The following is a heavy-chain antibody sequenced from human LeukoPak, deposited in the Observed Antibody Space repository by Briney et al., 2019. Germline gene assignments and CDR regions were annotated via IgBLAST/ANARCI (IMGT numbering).Heavy chain of an antibody. CDR3: ARFRTGGSVGDY. CDR1: GYSISSTYY. CDR2: VFHSGNT. V-gene: IGHV4-38-2*02. Sequence: SETLSLTCTVSGYSISSTYYWGWIRQPPGKGLEWVGSVFHSGNTYYNPSLKSRVTISVDTSKNQFSLKLSSVTAADTAVYYCARFRTGGSVGDYWGQGTLVTVSS. J-gene: IGHJ4*02. D-gene: IGHD1-1*01.